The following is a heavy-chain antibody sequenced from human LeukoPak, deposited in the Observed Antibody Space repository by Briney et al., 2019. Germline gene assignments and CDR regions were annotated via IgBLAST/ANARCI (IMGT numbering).Heavy chain of an antibody. CDR1: GFTFSSYA. CDR2: ISYDGSNK. V-gene: IGHV3-30*04. Sequence: GGSLRLSSAASGFTFSSYAMHWVRQAPGKGLEWVAVISYDGSNKYYADSVKGRFTISRDNSKNTLYLQMNSLRAEDTAVYYCAKDLSITMVRGVIMDYYYMDVWGKGTTVTISS. D-gene: IGHD3-10*01. CDR3: AKDLSITMVRGVIMDYYYMDV. J-gene: IGHJ6*03.